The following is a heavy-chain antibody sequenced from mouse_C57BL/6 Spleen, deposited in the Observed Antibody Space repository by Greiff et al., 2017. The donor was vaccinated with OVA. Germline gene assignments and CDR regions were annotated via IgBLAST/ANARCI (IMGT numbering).Heavy chain of an antibody. J-gene: IGHJ3*01. Sequence: EVQLQQSGPVLVKPGASVQMSCKASGYTFTDYYMHWVKQSHGKSLEWIGVINPYNGGTSYNQKFKGKATLTVDKSSSTAYMELKSLKAEDSAVYYCARKGDYDVFAYWGQGTLVTVSA. CDR1: GYTFTDYY. CDR3: ARKGDYDVFAY. D-gene: IGHD2-4*01. V-gene: IGHV1-19*01. CDR2: INPYNGGT.